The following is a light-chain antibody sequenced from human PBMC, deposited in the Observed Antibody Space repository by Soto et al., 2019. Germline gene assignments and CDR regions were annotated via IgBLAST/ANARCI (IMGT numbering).Light chain of an antibody. J-gene: IGLJ1*01. CDR1: SSDVGSYNY. CDR2: ASS. V-gene: IGLV2-14*01. Sequence: QSALTQPASVSGSPGQSITISCTGTSSDVGSYNYVSWYQHHPGKTPRLMIYASSNRPSGVSHRFSGSRSGNTASLTISGLQAEDKADYYCSSYTSGSTLYVLGTGTKVTVL. CDR3: SSYTSGSTLYV.